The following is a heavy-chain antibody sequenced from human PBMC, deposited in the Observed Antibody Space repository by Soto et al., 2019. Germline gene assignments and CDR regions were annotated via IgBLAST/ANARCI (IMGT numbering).Heavy chain of an antibody. V-gene: IGHV4-38-2*01. J-gene: IGHJ4*02. CDR3: ARAGYSSSSLYFDY. D-gene: IGHD6-13*01. CDR2: IYHTGTT. CDR1: GDSIRSGYY. Sequence: SETLSLTCVVSGDSIRSGYYWAWIRQPPGKGQEWIASIYHTGTTYYNPSLESRVTISVDTSRNQFSLRLSSVTAADTAVYYCARAGYSSSSLYFDYWGQGTLVTVSS.